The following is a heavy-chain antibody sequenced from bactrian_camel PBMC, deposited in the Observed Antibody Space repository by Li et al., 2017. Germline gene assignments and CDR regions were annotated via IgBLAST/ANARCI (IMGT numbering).Heavy chain of an antibody. J-gene: IGHJ4*01. CDR2: IDSDGLI. CDR1: GDSESNLC. D-gene: IGHD1*01. CDR3: AADALSFGPAMRAGLGPRDSPFLV. Sequence: QVQLVESGGASVQAGGSLILSCTVSGDSESNLCLAWFPQAPGKARQGVASIDSDGLIDYADPVKGRFTISKENGKNVLYLEMNNLKPDDTAMYYCAADALSFGPAMRAGLGPRDSPFLVWGQGTQVTVS. V-gene: IGHV3S53*01.